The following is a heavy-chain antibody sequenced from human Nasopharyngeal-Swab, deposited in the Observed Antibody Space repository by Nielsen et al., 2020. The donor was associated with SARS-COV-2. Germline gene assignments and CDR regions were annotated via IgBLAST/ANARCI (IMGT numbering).Heavy chain of an antibody. CDR2: ISAYNGNT. V-gene: IGHV1-18*04. CDR1: GYTFTSYS. J-gene: IGHJ6*03. D-gene: IGHD6-13*01. Sequence: ASVKVSCKASGYTFTSYSISWVRQAPGQGLEWMGWISAYNGNTNYAQKLQGRVTMTTDTSTSTAYMELRSLRSDDTAVYYCASSSSGYSSSWYYYYYMDVWGKGTTVTVSS. CDR3: ASSSSGYSSSWYYYYYMDV.